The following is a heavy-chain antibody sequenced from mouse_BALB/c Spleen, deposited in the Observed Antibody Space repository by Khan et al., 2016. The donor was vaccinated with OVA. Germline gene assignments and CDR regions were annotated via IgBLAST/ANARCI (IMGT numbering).Heavy chain of an antibody. D-gene: IGHD1-1*01. CDR1: GYTFTSYV. J-gene: IGHJ3*01. CDR3: APVGTYYWSFAY. CDR2: IYPFNDDT. V-gene: IGHV1S136*01. Sequence: EVQLQESGPELVKPGASVKMSCKASGYTFTSYVMHWVKQKPGLGLEWIGYIYPFNDDTKYNEKFKDKATLTSDKSSSTAYMELSSLTSEDSAVYYCAPVGTYYWSFAYWGQGTLVTVAA.